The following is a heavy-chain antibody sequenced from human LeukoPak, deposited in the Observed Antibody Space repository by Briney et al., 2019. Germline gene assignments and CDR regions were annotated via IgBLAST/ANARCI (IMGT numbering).Heavy chain of an antibody. Sequence: GGSLRLSCAASGFTFSNFGMSWVRQAPGKGLEWVSAISGSGGSTYYADSVKGRFTISRDNSKNTLYLQMNSLRAEDTAVYCCARARYYDFWSGPLDVWGQGTTVTVSS. CDR3: ARARYYDFWSGPLDV. CDR1: GFTFSNFG. V-gene: IGHV3-23*01. CDR2: ISGSGGST. D-gene: IGHD3-3*01. J-gene: IGHJ6*02.